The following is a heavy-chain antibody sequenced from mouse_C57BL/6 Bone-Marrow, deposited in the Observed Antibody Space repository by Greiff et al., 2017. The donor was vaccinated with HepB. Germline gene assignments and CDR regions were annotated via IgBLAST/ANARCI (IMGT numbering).Heavy chain of an antibody. J-gene: IGHJ4*01. CDR1: GYTFTTYP. CDR2: FHPYNDDT. CDR3: ADYYGSSSAMDY. Sequence: LVESGAELVKPGASVKMSCKASGYTFTTYPIEWMKQNHGKSLEWIGNFHPYNDDTKYNEKFKGKATLTVEKSSSTVYLELSRLTSDDSAVYYCADYYGSSSAMDYWGQGTSVTVSS. D-gene: IGHD1-1*01. V-gene: IGHV1-47*01.